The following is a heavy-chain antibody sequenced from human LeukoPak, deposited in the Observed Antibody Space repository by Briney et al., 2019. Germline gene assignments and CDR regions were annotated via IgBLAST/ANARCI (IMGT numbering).Heavy chain of an antibody. Sequence: SETLSLTCTVSGGSISSYYWSWIRQPPGKGLEWFGYIYYSGSTNYNPSLKSRVTISVDTSKNQFSLKLSSVTAADTAVYYCARWDYGGNSGLDYWGQGTLVTVSS. CDR1: GGSISSYY. CDR2: IYYSGST. J-gene: IGHJ4*02. D-gene: IGHD4-23*01. CDR3: ARWDYGGNSGLDY. V-gene: IGHV4-59*12.